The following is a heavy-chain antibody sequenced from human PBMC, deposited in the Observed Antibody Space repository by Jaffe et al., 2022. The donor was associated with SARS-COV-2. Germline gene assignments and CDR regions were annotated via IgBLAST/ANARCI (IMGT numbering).Heavy chain of an antibody. D-gene: IGHD3-16*02. J-gene: IGHJ4*02. Sequence: QVQLQESGPGLVKPSQTLSLTCTVSGGSISSGGYYWSWIRQHPGKGLEWIGYIYYSGSTYYNPSLKSRVTISVDTSKNQFSLKLSSVTAADTAVYYCARQLRLGELSLPWYFDYWGQGTLVTVSS. V-gene: IGHV4-31*03. CDR2: IYYSGST. CDR3: ARQLRLGELSLPWYFDY. CDR1: GGSISSGGYY.